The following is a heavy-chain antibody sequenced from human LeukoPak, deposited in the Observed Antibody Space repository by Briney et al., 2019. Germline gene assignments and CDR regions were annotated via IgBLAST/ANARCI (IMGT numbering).Heavy chain of an antibody. J-gene: IGHJ6*02. Sequence: ASVKVSCKASGYTFTGYYMHWMRQAPGQGLEWMGWINPNSGGTNYAQKFQGRVTMTRDTSISTAYMELSRLRSDDTAVYYCARDSPSIVVVPAAMGEDYYYYYGMDVWGQGTTVTVSS. CDR2: INPNSGGT. CDR1: GYTFTGYY. D-gene: IGHD2-2*01. CDR3: ARDSPSIVVVPAAMGEDYYYYYGMDV. V-gene: IGHV1-2*02.